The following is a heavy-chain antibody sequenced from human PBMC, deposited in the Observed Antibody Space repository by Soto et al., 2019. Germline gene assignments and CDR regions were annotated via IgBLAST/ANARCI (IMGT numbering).Heavy chain of an antibody. V-gene: IGHV4-30-2*01. J-gene: IGHJ5*02. CDR1: GGSITSGNSYS. CDR2: ISHTGST. D-gene: IGHD3-16*01. Sequence: QLQLQESGSGLVKPSQTLSLTCAVSGGSITSGNSYSWSWIRQPPGKGLEWIGSISHTGSTSYNPSRKGRVTMSVDKSKNHFSLKLSSVTAADMAVYYCARAVAPYLGTWFDPWGQGTLVIVSS. CDR3: ARAVAPYLGTWFDP.